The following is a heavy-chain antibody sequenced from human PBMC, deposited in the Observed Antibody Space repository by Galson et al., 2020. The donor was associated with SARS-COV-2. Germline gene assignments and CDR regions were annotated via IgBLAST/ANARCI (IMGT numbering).Heavy chain of an antibody. CDR1: GFTFSSYG. CDR2: ISYDGSNK. Sequence: SCAASGFTFSSYGMHWVRQAPGKGLEWVAVISYDGSNKYYADSVKGRFTISRDNSKNTLYLQMNSLRAEDTAVYYCAKTLGGSYHDAFDIWGQGTMVTVSS. CDR3: AKTLGGSYHDAFDI. D-gene: IGHD1-26*01. J-gene: IGHJ3*02. V-gene: IGHV3-30*18.